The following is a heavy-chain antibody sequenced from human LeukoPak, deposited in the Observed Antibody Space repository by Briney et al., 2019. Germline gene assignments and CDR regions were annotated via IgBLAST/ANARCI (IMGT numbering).Heavy chain of an antibody. V-gene: IGHV4-59*01. D-gene: IGHD6-6*01. CDR2: IYFSGST. Sequence: PSETLSLTCTVSGGSIRSYYWSWIRQPPGKGLEWIGYIYFSGSTSYNPSRKSRVTISVDRSKNQFSLKLSSVAAADTAVYYCARESYSSSYLFDFWGQGTLVTVSS. CDR3: ARESYSSSYLFDF. J-gene: IGHJ4*02. CDR1: GGSIRSYY.